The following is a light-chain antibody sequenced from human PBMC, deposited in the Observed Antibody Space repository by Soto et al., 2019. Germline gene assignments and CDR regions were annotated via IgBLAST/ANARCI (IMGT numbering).Light chain of an antibody. V-gene: IGKV3-20*01. J-gene: IGKJ3*01. CDR2: GAS. CDR3: QQFCSSPPFT. CDR1: QSVSSSY. Sequence: EIVLTQSPGTLSLSPGERATLSCRASQSVSSSYLAWYQQKPGQAPRLLIYGASSRATGIPDRFSGSGSGTDFNLTISRLEPEDVAVDYGQQFCSSPPFTFGPGTKVDVK.